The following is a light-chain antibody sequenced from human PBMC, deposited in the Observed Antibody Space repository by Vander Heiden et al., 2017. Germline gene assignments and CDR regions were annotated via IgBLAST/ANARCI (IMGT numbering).Light chain of an antibody. J-gene: IGKJ1*01. CDR2: KTS. CDR1: QTLNSW. Sequence: DIQMTQSPSTLSASVGDRVTITCRASQTLNSWLAWYQQKPGKAPKLLIHKTSSLHSGVPSRFSGSGSETEFTLTINSLQPDDFATYYCQQYRNNSGAFGQGTKVEVK. CDR3: QQYRNNSGA. V-gene: IGKV1-5*03.